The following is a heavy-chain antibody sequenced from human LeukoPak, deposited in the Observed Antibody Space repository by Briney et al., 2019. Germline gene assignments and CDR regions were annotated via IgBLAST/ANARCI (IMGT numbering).Heavy chain of an antibody. D-gene: IGHD6-19*01. V-gene: IGHV3-20*04. CDR1: GFTLDDYD. CDR3: ARIAMAGIGDGFDI. J-gene: IGHJ3*02. CDR2: INWNGGST. Sequence: PGGSLRLSCAASGFTLDDYDMSWVRQAPGKGLEWVSGINWNGGSTGYADSVKGRFTIPRDNARNSLYLQMNGLRAEDTALYYCARIAMAGIGDGFDIWGQGTMVTVSS.